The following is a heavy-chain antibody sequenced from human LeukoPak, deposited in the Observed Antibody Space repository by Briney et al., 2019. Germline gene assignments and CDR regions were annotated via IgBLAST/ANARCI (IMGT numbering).Heavy chain of an antibody. CDR1: GFTFSSYG. J-gene: IGHJ4*02. CDR3: ARVRGRWLQFLNYFDY. D-gene: IGHD5-24*01. V-gene: IGHV3-30*02. Sequence: GGSLRLSCAASGFTFSSYGMHWVRQAPGKGLEWVAFIRYDGSNKYYADSVKGRFTISRDNSKNTLYLQMNSLRAEDTAVYHCARVRGRWLQFLNYFDYWGQGTLVTVSS. CDR2: IRYDGSNK.